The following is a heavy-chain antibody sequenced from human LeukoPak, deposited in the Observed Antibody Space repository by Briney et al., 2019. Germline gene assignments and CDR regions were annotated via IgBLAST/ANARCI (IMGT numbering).Heavy chain of an antibody. V-gene: IGHV3-48*03. Sequence: PGGSLRLSCAASGFTFSSYEMNWVRQAPGKGLEWVSYISSSGSTIYYADSAKGRFTISRDNAKNSLYLQMNSLRAEDTAVYYCARGRDAGYFDWLIDYWGQGTLVTVSS. CDR3: ARGRDAGYFDWLIDY. J-gene: IGHJ4*02. D-gene: IGHD3-9*01. CDR2: ISSSGSTI. CDR1: GFTFSSYE.